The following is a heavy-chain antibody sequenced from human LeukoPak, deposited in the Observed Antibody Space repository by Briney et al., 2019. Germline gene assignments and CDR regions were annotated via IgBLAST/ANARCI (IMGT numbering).Heavy chain of an antibody. V-gene: IGHV3-48*04. D-gene: IGHD5-12*01. Sequence: PGGSLRLSCAASGFTFSSYSMNWVRQAPGKGLEWVSYISTSSSTIYYADSVKGRFTISRDNAKNPLYLQMNSLRAEDTAVYYGARYYRGYDDYWGQGTLVTVSS. J-gene: IGHJ4*02. CDR2: ISTSSSTI. CDR1: GFTFSSYS. CDR3: ARYYRGYDDY.